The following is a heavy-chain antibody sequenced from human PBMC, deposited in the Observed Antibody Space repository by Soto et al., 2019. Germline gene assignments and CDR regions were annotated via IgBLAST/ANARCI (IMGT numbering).Heavy chain of an antibody. CDR1: GYTFTSYD. D-gene: IGHD2-15*01. J-gene: IGHJ5*02. CDR2: MNPNSGNT. CDR3: ARTIRRRGVVVVAATEENWFDP. Sequence: ASVKVSCKASGYTFTSYDINWVRQATGQGLEWMGWMNPNSGNTGYAQKFQGRVTMTRNTSISTAYMELSSLRSEDTAVYYCARTIRRRGVVVVAATEENWFDPWGQGTLVTVSS. V-gene: IGHV1-8*01.